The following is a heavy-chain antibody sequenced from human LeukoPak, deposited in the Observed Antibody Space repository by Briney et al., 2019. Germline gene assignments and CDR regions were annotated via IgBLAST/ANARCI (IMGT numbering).Heavy chain of an antibody. CDR3: ARLTTVNSAFDY. J-gene: IGHJ4*02. Sequence: SETLSLTCTVSGGSISSSSYYWGWIRQPPGKGLEWIGSIYYSGSTYYNPSLKSRVTISVDTSKNQFSLKLSSVTAADTAVYYCARLTTVNSAFDYWGQGTLVTVSS. V-gene: IGHV4-39*07. D-gene: IGHD4-11*01. CDR2: IYYSGST. CDR1: GGSISSSSYY.